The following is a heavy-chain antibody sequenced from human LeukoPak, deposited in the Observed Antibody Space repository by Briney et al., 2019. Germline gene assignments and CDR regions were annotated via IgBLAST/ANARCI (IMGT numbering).Heavy chain of an antibody. CDR1: GGTFSSYA. CDR2: IIPIFGTA. D-gene: IGHD3-22*01. V-gene: IGHV1-69*05. J-gene: IGHJ3*02. Sequence: GSSVKVSCKASGGTFSSYAISWVRQAPGQGLEWRGGIIPIFGTANYAQKFQGRVTITTDKSTSTAYMELSSLRTADTAVYYCASSRPTYDSSGYYVRAFDIWGQGTMVTVSS. CDR3: ASSRPTYDSSGYYVRAFDI.